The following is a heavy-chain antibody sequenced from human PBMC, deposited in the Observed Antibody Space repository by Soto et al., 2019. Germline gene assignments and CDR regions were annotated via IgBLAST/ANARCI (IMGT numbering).Heavy chain of an antibody. CDR3: VRGGGGGLFDP. D-gene: IGHD2-15*01. V-gene: IGHV3-11*06. CDR2: ISPGSRYP. J-gene: IGHJ5*02. CDR1: GFTFGDSY. Sequence: KPWGSLRLSCAGSGFTFGDSYMSWIRQAPGKGLEWLSYISPGSRYPAYADPVKGRFTISRDNAKRSLYLQMMSLTAEDTAIYYCVRGGGGGLFDPWGQGTMVTVSS.